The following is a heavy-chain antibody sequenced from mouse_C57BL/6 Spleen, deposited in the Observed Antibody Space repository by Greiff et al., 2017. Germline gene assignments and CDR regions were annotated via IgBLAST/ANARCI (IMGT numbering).Heavy chain of an antibody. CDR2: ISSGSSTI. D-gene: IGHD2-4*01. J-gene: IGHJ2*01. V-gene: IGHV5-17*01. CDR1: GFTFSDYG. CDR3: ARPYDYDGYYFDY. Sequence: EVKLQEPGGGLVKPGGSLKLSCAASGFTFSDYGMHWVRQAPEKGLEWVAYISSGSSTIYYADTVKGRFTISRDNAKNTLFLQMTSLRSEDTAMYYCARPYDYDGYYFDYWGQGTTLTVSS.